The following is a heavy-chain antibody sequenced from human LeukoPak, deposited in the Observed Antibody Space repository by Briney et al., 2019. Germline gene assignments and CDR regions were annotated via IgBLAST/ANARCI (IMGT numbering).Heavy chain of an antibody. D-gene: IGHD2-2*01. V-gene: IGHV4-34*01. CDR1: GGSLSGYY. CDR3: ASFAPVPAASYYYFFMDV. Sequence: SETLSLTCAVYGGSLSGYYWSWIRQPPGKGLEWIGEINDSGSTDYTPSLESRAAISVDTAKNQFSLKLSSVTAADTAVYYCASFAPVPAASYYYFFMDVWGNGTTVAISS. J-gene: IGHJ6*03. CDR2: INDSGST.